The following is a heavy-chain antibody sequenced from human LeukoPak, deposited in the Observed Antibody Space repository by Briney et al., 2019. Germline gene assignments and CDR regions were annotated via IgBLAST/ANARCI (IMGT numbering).Heavy chain of an antibody. D-gene: IGHD4-17*01. J-gene: IGHJ4*02. V-gene: IGHV3-23*01. CDR1: GFTFSSYA. Sequence: GSLRLSCAASGFTFSSYAMSWVRQAPGKGLEWVSAIRGSGGSRYYADSVKGGFTISRDNSKTTLYLQMNSLRDEDTAVYYCAKSYPYGDYRPTSYYFDYWGQGTLVTVSS. CDR3: AKSYPYGDYRPTSYYFDY. CDR2: IRGSGGSR.